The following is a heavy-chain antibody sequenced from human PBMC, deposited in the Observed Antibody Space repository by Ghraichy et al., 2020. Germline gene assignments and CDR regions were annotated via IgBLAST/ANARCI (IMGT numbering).Heavy chain of an antibody. CDR1: GFTLSSHW. V-gene: IGHV3-7*01. CDR3: ARESSRSYVN. Sequence: GSLRLSCAASGFTLSSHWMGWVRQAPGKGLEWVADIKQDGSEKFYVDSVEGRFTIARDNAKNSLYLQMNSLRVEDTAVYYCARESSRSYVNWGQGIRVTVSS. CDR2: IKQDGSEK. D-gene: IGHD1-26*01. J-gene: IGHJ4*02.